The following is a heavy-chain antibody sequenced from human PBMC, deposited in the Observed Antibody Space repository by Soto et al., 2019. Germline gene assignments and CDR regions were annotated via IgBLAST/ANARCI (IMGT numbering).Heavy chain of an antibody. CDR2: ISYDGSNK. J-gene: IGHJ5*02. CDR3: ARDTLTGTTKGTWFDP. Sequence: GGSLRLSCAASGFTFSSYAMHWVRQAPGKGLEWVAVISYDGSNKYYADSMKGRFTISRDNSKNTLYLQMNSLRAEDTAVYYCARDTLTGTTKGTWFDPWGQGTLVTVSS. CDR1: GFTFSSYA. D-gene: IGHD1-7*01. V-gene: IGHV3-30-3*01.